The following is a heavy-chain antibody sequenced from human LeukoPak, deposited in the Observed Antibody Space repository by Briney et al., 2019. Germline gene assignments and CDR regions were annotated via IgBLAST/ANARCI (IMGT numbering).Heavy chain of an antibody. CDR1: GGSISSSSYY. Sequence: SGTLSLTCTVSGGSISSSSYYWGWLRQPPGKGLEGIGSFYYSESTYYNPSLKSRVTISVDTSKNQFSLKLSAVTAAVMAVDYCASCGYSCGFLFPYWGQGTLVTVPS. J-gene: IGHJ4*02. CDR3: ASCGYSCGFLFPY. D-gene: IGHD5-18*01. CDR2: FYYSEST. V-gene: IGHV4-39*01.